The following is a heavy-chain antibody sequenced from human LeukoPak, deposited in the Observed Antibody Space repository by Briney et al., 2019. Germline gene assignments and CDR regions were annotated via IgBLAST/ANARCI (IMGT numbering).Heavy chain of an antibody. Sequence: PGGSLRLSCTASGFTFGDYAMSWVRQAPGKGLEWVGFIRSKAYGGTTEYAASVKGRFTISRDDSKSIAYLQMNSLKTEDTAVYYCTRGGSWRSYYYYYYMDVWGKGTTVTISS. CDR2: IRSKAYGGTT. CDR1: GFTFGDYA. J-gene: IGHJ6*03. V-gene: IGHV3-49*04. CDR3: TRGGSWRSYYYYYYMDV. D-gene: IGHD6-13*01.